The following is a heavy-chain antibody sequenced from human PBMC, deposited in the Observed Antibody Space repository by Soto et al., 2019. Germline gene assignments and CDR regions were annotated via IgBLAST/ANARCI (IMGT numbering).Heavy chain of an antibody. CDR3: AGVGYDYVYYFDY. J-gene: IGHJ4*02. D-gene: IGHD5-12*01. CDR1: GGSFSGYY. CDR2: INHSGST. Sequence: SETLSLTCAVYGGSFSGYYWSWIRQPPGKGLEWIGEINHSGSTNYNPSLKSRVTIPVDTSKNQFSLKLSSVTASDTAVYYCAGVGYDYVYYFDYWGQGTLVTVSS. V-gene: IGHV4-34*01.